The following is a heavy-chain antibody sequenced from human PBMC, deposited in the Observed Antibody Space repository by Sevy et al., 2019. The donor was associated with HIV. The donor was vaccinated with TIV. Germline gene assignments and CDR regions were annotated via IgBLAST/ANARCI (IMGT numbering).Heavy chain of an antibody. Sequence: GSVKVSCKASGYTFTGYYMHWVRQAPGQGLEWMGRINPNSGGTNYAQKFQGRVTMTRETSISTAYMELSRLRSDDTAVYYCARVGIAVAGTGFDYWGQGTLVTVSS. CDR2: INPNSGGT. V-gene: IGHV1-2*06. J-gene: IGHJ4*02. D-gene: IGHD6-19*01. CDR3: ARVGIAVAGTGFDY. CDR1: GYTFTGYY.